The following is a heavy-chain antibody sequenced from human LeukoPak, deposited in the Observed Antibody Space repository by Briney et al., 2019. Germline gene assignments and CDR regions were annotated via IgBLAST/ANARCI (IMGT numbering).Heavy chain of an antibody. V-gene: IGHV3-7*03. CDR3: ARGGGLDV. CDR1: GFTFNSHW. J-gene: IGHJ6*02. D-gene: IGHD3-16*01. CDR2: IGEDGSEK. Sequence: GGSLRLSCAASGFTFNSHWMSWVRQAPGEGLEWVANIGEDGSEKYYVDSVKGRFTISRDNAKNSLYLQMSNLRAEDTAVYFCARGGGLDVWGQGATVTVSS.